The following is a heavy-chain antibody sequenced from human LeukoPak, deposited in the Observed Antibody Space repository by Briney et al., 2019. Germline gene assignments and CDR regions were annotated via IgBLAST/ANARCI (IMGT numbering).Heavy chain of an antibody. Sequence: ASVKVSCKTSGYTFINYEINWVRQATGQGLEWMGWMNPESGNTGYAQKFQGRITMTRNISIGTSYMELSSLRSEDTAVYYCARARPWRRGYSFVYWGQGTLVTVSS. CDR2: MNPESGNT. V-gene: IGHV1-8*01. CDR3: ARARPWRRGYSFVY. D-gene: IGHD3-22*01. J-gene: IGHJ4*02. CDR1: GYTFINYE.